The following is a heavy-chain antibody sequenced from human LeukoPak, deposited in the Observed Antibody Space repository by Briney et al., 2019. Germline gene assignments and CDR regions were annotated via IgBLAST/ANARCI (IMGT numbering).Heavy chain of an antibody. D-gene: IGHD3-22*01. CDR1: GGSISSYY. CDR3: ARQSISGSSLSYFDY. CDR2: IYDSGST. Sequence: ETLSLTCTVSGGSISSYYWSWIRQPPGKGLEWIGNIYDSGSTNYNPSLKSRVTISVDTSKNQCSLKLSSVTAADTAVYYCARQSISGSSLSYFDYWGQGTLVNVSS. J-gene: IGHJ4*02. V-gene: IGHV4-59*01.